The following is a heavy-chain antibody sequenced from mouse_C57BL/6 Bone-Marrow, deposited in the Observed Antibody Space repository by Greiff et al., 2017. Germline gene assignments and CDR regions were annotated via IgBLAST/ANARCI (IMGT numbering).Heavy chain of an antibody. D-gene: IGHD1-1*01. CDR1: GYTFTDYE. CDR2: IDPETGGT. Sequence: QVQLQQSGAELVRPGASVTLSCKASGYTFTDYEMHWVKQTPVPGLEWIGAIDPETGGTASNQKFKGKAILTADKSSSTAYMELRSLTSEDSAVYYCTREGYYYGSSYWYFDVWGTGTTVTVAS. CDR3: TREGYYYGSSYWYFDV. J-gene: IGHJ1*03. V-gene: IGHV1-15*01.